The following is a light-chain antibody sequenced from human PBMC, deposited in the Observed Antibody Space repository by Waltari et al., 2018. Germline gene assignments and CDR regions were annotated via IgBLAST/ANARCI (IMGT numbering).Light chain of an antibody. Sequence: DIQVTQSPSTLSASVGDRVTITCRASQSIRNQLAWYQQRPGKAPSFLIHRTPTLESGVPSRFSGSGSGTEFTLTISSLQPDDFATYYCQQYYTYPFTFGPGTKVDLQ. V-gene: IGKV1-5*03. CDR3: QQYYTYPFT. CDR1: QSIRNQ. J-gene: IGKJ3*01. CDR2: RTP.